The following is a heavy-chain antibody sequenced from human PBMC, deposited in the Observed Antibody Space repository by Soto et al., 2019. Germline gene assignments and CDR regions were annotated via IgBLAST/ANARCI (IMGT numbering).Heavy chain of an antibody. J-gene: IGHJ4*02. V-gene: IGHV3-23*01. Sequence: QPGGSLRLSCAASGFTFSSYAMSWVRQAPGKGLEWVSVISGSGNSTYYADSVKGRFTLSRDNSKNTLYLQMNSLRAEDTAVYYCAKDYERWLPQIADYWGQGTLVTVSS. CDR1: GFTFSSYA. D-gene: IGHD5-12*01. CDR2: ISGSGNST. CDR3: AKDYERWLPQIADY.